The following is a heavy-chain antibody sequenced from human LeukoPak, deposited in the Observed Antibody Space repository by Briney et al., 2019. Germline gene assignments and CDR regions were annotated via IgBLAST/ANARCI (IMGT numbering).Heavy chain of an antibody. CDR1: GGTFSSYA. J-gene: IGHJ6*03. D-gene: IGHD1-1*01. Sequence: GSSVKVSCKASGGTFSSYAISWVRQAPGQGLEWMGGIIPIFGTANYAQKFQGRVTITADKSTSTAYMELSRLTSDDTAVYYCARDKQLDWAHYFYYYMDVWGKGTTVTVSS. CDR2: IIPIFGTA. V-gene: IGHV1-69*06. CDR3: ARDKQLDWAHYFYYYMDV.